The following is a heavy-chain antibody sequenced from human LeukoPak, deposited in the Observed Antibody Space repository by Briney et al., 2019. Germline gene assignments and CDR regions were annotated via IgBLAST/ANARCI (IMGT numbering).Heavy chain of an antibody. Sequence: KPSETLSLTCTVSGGSISSGDYYWSGLRQPPGKGLEGIGYIYYSGSTYYNPSLKSRVTISVDTSKNQFSLKLSSVTAADTAVYYCARLLQAPPYCSSTSCSSRDAFDIWGQGTMVTVSS. V-gene: IGHV4-30-4*02. D-gene: IGHD2-2*01. CDR3: ARLLQAPPYCSSTSCSSRDAFDI. CDR1: GGSISSGDYY. J-gene: IGHJ3*02. CDR2: IYYSGST.